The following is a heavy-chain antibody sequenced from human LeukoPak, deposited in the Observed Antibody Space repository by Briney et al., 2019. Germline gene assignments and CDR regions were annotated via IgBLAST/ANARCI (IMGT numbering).Heavy chain of an antibody. Sequence: PGGSLRLSCAASGFTFSSYAMSWVRQAPGKGLEWVAVISYDGSNKYYADSVKGRFTISRDNSKNTLYLQMNSLRAEDTAVYYCARTKIGGFDYWGQGTLVTVSS. CDR3: ARTKIGGFDY. CDR2: ISYDGSNK. J-gene: IGHJ4*02. V-gene: IGHV3-30*03. D-gene: IGHD3-10*01. CDR1: GFTFSSYA.